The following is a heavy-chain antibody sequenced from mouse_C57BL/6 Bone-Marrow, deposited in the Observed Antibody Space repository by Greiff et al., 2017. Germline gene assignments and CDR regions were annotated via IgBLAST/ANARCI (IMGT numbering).Heavy chain of an antibody. V-gene: IGHV5-4*01. Sequence: VQGVESGGGLVKPGGSLKLSCAASGFTFSSYAMSWVRQTPEKRLEWVATISDGGSYTYYPDNVKGRFTISRDNAKNNLYLQMSHLKSEDTAMYYCARDLGPFDYWGQGTTLTVSS. CDR1: GFTFSSYA. J-gene: IGHJ2*01. CDR3: ARDLGPFDY. D-gene: IGHD4-1*01. CDR2: ISDGGSYT.